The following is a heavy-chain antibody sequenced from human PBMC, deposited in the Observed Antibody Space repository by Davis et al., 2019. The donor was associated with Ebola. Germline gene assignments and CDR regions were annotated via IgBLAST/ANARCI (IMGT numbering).Heavy chain of an antibody. J-gene: IGHJ6*02. CDR2: INHSGST. CDR1: GGSISSYY. CDR3: ARGGYDFWSPLRRMDV. D-gene: IGHD3-3*01. V-gene: IGHV4-34*01. Sequence: PSETLSLTCTVSGGSISSYYWSWIRQPPGKGLEWIGEINHSGSTNYNPSLKSRVTISVDTSKNQFSLKLSSVTAADTAVYYCARGGYDFWSPLRRMDVWGQGTTVTVSS.